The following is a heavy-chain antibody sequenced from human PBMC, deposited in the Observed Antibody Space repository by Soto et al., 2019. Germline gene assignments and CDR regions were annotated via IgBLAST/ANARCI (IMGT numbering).Heavy chain of an antibody. Sequence: SETLSLTCAVYGGSFSGYYWSWIRQPPGKGLEWIGEINHSGSTNYNPSLKSRVTISVDTSKNQFSLKLSSVTAADTAVYYCAGVNDFWSGYGSDPWGQGTLVTVSS. D-gene: IGHD3-3*01. CDR3: AGVNDFWSGYGSDP. CDR1: GGSFSGYY. V-gene: IGHV4-34*01. CDR2: INHSGST. J-gene: IGHJ5*02.